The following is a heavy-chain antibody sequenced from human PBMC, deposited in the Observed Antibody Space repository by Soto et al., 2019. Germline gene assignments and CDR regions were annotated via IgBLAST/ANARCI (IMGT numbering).Heavy chain of an antibody. J-gene: IGHJ4*02. CDR2: ISAYNGNT. Sequence: QVQLVQSGAEVKKPGASVKVSCKASGYTFSNYGISWVRQAPGQGLEWMGWISAYNGNTKDAQKLQGRVTMTTDTSPSPASRELRRLSSDDPAVYYCARASPPVDSWGQGTLVTVSS. CDR1: GYTFSNYG. CDR3: ARASPPVDS. V-gene: IGHV1-18*01.